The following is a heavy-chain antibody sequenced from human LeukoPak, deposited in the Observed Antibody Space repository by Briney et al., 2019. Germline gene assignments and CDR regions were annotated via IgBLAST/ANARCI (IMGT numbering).Heavy chain of an antibody. Sequence: ASVKVSCKVSGYTLTELSMHWVRQAPGKGLEWMGGFDPEDGETIYAQKFQGRVTMTEDTSTDTAYMELSSLRAEDTAVYYCASPHSPEDTAMLGNYYMDVWGKGTTVTVSS. D-gene: IGHD5-18*01. CDR1: GYTLTELS. CDR2: FDPEDGET. CDR3: ASPHSPEDTAMLGNYYMDV. J-gene: IGHJ6*03. V-gene: IGHV1-24*01.